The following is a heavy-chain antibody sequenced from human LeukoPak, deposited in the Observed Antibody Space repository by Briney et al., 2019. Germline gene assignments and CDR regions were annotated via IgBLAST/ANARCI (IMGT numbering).Heavy chain of an antibody. CDR2: ISSSGKT. J-gene: IGHJ4*02. CDR3: ARVGRGDHTWGSYYCDH. Sequence: SETLSLTCTVSGDSFSTSQWRWFRQPPGKGVEWIGYISSSGKTSYNPSLKSRLTISVDTSKNQFSLKLTSVTVADTAVYFCARVGRGDHTWGSYYCDHWGQGTLVSVSS. D-gene: IGHD3-16*01. V-gene: IGHV4-59*13. CDR1: GDSFSTSQ.